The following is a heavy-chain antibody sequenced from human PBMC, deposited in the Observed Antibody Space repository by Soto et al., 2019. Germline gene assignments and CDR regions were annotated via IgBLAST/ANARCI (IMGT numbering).Heavy chain of an antibody. J-gene: IGHJ4*02. CDR2: IYYSGST. V-gene: IGHV4-59*08. D-gene: IGHD6-6*01. CDR1: GGSISSYY. Sequence: SETLSLTCTVSGGSISSYYWSWIRQPPGKGLEWIGYIYYSGSTNYNPSLKSRVTISVDTSKNQFSLKLSSVTAADTAVYYCARLHYSIAASYYFDYWGQGTLVTVSS. CDR3: ARLHYSIAASYYFDY.